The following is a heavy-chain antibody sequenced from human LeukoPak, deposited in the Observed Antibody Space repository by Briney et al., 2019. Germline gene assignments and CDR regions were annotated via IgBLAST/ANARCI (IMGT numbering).Heavy chain of an antibody. CDR2: FDPEDGET. V-gene: IGHV1-24*01. D-gene: IGHD2-2*01. CDR3: ATPGPIVVVPAAYAFDI. Sequence: ASVKVSCKVSGYTLTELSMHWVRQAPGKGLEWMGGFDPEDGETIYAQKFQGRVTMTEDTSTDTAYMELSSLRSEDTAAYYCATPGPIVVVPAAYAFDIWGQGTMVTVSS. CDR1: GYTLTELS. J-gene: IGHJ3*02.